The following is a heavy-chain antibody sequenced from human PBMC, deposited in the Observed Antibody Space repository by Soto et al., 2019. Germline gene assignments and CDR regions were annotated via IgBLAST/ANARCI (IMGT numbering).Heavy chain of an antibody. CDR1: GGSISSSNW. J-gene: IGHJ6*02. CDR3: AREAFDDYSNHTPIYYGMDV. Sequence: QVQLQESGPGLVKPSGTLSLTCAVSGGSISSSNWWSWVRQPPGKGLEWIGEIYHSGSTNYNPSLKSRVTISVDKSKNQFSLKLSSVTAADTAVYYCAREAFDDYSNHTPIYYGMDVWGQGTTVTVSS. V-gene: IGHV4-4*02. D-gene: IGHD4-4*01. CDR2: IYHSGST.